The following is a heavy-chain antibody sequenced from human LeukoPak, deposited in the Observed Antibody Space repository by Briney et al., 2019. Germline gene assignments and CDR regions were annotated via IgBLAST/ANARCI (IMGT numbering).Heavy chain of an antibody. CDR1: GYTFTSYD. D-gene: IGHD2-2*01. CDR3: ARGRPRYCSSTSCFDY. V-gene: IGHV1-8*01. J-gene: IGHJ4*02. CDR2: MNPNSGNT. Sequence: ASVKLSCKASGYTFTSYDINWVRQATGQGLEWMGWMNPNSGNTGYAQKFQGRVTMTRNTSISTAYMELSSLRSEDTAVYYCARGRPRYCSSTSCFDYWGQGTLVTVSS.